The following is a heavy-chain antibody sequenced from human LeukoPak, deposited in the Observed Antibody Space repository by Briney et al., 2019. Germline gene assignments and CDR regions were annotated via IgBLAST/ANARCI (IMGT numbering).Heavy chain of an antibody. J-gene: IGHJ3*02. Sequence: PSETLSLTCTVSGGSISSYYWSWIRQTAGKGLEWIGRIYTSGSTNYNPSLKSRVTISVDTSKNQFSLKLSSVTAADTAVYYCARRPTYYYDSSGYRRDAFDIWGQGTMVTVSS. CDR1: GGSISSYY. CDR2: IYTSGST. V-gene: IGHV4-4*07. D-gene: IGHD3-22*01. CDR3: ARRPTYYYDSSGYRRDAFDI.